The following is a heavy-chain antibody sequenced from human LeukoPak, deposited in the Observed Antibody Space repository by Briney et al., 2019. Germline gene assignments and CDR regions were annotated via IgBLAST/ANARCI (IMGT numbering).Heavy chain of an antibody. CDR3: ARDVAYSAFDY. V-gene: IGHV3-30*02. CDR1: GFTFSSFG. CDR2: IRYDGIAI. Sequence: GGSLRLSCAASGFTFSSFGMHWVRQAPGKGLEWVTFIRYDGIAIQYADSVKGRFTISRDNSKNSFYLQMSSLRAEDTGVFYCARDVAYSAFDYWGQGTLVTVSS. D-gene: IGHD2-21*01. J-gene: IGHJ4*02.